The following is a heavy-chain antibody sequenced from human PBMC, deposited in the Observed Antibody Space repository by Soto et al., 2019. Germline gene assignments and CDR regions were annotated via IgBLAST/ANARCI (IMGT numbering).Heavy chain of an antibody. J-gene: IGHJ6*02. CDR1: GFTFSSYA. D-gene: IGHD3-3*01. V-gene: IGHV3-23*01. Sequence: EVQLLESGGGLVQPGGSLRLSCAASGFTFSSYAMSWVRQAPGKGLEWVSAISGSGGSTYYADSVKGRFTISRDNSKNKLYLKMNSLRAEDTAVYDCAKGASGRDYYYYYGMDVWGQGTTVTVSS. CDR3: AKGASGRDYYYYYGMDV. CDR2: ISGSGGST.